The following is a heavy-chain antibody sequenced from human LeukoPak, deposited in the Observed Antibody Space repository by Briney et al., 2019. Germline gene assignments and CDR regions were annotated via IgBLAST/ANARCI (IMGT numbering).Heavy chain of an antibody. CDR3: ARGLSPTSYYYYMDV. V-gene: IGHV4-4*07. D-gene: IGHD2/OR15-2a*01. CDR1: GDSISGNY. CDR2: IYPSANV. Sequence: SETLSFTCSVSGDSISGNYWNWIRQPAGKGLEWIGRIYPSANVYYNPSLKSRVTVSLDASRNQFSLNMRSVTAADTAVYYCARGLSPTSYYYYMDVWGKGTTVTVSS. J-gene: IGHJ6*03.